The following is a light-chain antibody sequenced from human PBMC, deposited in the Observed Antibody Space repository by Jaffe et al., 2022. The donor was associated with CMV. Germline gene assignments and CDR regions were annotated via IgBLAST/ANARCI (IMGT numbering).Light chain of an antibody. CDR3: QTYDSTLSGWV. CDR2: GDI. CDR1: SSNIGAPYD. Sequence: QSVLTQPPSVSGAPGQRVTLSCTGSSSNIGAPYDVHWYQQFPGTAPKLLIYGDINRPSGVPDRFSGSKSGTSASLAITGLQAEDEADYYCQTYDSTLSGWVFGTGTKVFVL. J-gene: IGLJ1*01. V-gene: IGLV1-40*01.